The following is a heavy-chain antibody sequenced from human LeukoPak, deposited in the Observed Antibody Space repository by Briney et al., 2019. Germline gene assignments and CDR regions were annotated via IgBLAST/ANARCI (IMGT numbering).Heavy chain of an antibody. CDR1: GFTVSSNY. D-gene: IGHD6-13*01. CDR2: INHSGST. CDR3: AGRVAAAGLGADAFDI. Sequence: GSLRLSCAASGFTVSSNYMSWVRQAPGKGLEWIGEINHSGSTNYNPSLKSRVTISVDTSKNQFSLKLSSVTAADTAVYYCAGRVAAAGLGADAFDIWGQGTMVTVSS. J-gene: IGHJ3*02. V-gene: IGHV4-34*08.